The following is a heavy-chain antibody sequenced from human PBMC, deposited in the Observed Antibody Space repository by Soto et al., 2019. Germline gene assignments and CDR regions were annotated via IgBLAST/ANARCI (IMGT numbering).Heavy chain of an antibody. CDR3: ARSPLVATDLDFDY. J-gene: IGHJ4*02. D-gene: IGHD5-12*01. Sequence: RASVKVSCKASGYTFTGYYMHWVRQAPGQGLEWMGWINPNSGGTKYAQKFQGRITMTRDTSISTAYMELSRLRSDDTAVYYCARSPLVATDLDFDYWGQGTLVTVSS. CDR1: GYTFTGYY. CDR2: INPNSGGT. V-gene: IGHV1-2*02.